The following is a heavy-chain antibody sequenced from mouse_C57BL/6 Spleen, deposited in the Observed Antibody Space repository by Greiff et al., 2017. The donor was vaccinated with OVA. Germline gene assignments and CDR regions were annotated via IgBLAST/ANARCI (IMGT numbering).Heavy chain of an antibody. CDR2: LWGVGGT. V-gene: IGHV2-6*01. CDR3: ASLPDY. J-gene: IGHJ4*01. Sequence: VMLVESGPGLVAPSQSLSITCTVSGFSLTSYGVDWVRQSPGKGLEWLGVLWGVGGTNYNSAHKTRLRNSKDNSKTQVFLQMNRLQTDDTAMYYCASLPDYWGQGTSVTVSS. CDR1: GFSLTSYG.